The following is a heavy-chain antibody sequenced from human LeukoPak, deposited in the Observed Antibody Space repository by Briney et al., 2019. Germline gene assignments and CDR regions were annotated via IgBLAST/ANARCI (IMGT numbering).Heavy chain of an antibody. Sequence: PGGSLRLSCAASGFSFSTYTMNWVRQAPGKGLDGVSYISSSSSTIYYADSVKGRFTISRDNANNSLYLQMNSLRDEDTAVYYCARARRYRSSWYHDYWGQGSLVTVSS. J-gene: IGHJ4*02. D-gene: IGHD6-13*01. CDR2: ISSSSSTI. V-gene: IGHV3-48*02. CDR3: ARARRYRSSWYHDY. CDR1: GFSFSTYT.